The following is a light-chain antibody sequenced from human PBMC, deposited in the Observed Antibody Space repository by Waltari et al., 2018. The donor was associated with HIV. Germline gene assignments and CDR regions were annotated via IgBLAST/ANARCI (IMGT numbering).Light chain of an antibody. J-gene: IGKJ4*01. Sequence: DIVMTQSPDSLAVSLGARATVTCTSSRTVLYNWNYLAWYQQKPGQAPKVLIYWASTRACGVPDRFSGSGSGTDFSLTISRVQADDVAIYYCQQYYTLRSTFGGGTKIEI. CDR3: QQYYTLRST. CDR1: RTVLYNWNY. CDR2: WAS. V-gene: IGKV4-1*01.